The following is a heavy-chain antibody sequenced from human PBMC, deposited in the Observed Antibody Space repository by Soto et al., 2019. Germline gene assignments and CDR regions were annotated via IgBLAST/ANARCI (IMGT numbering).Heavy chain of an antibody. D-gene: IGHD2-15*01. CDR1: GYTFTSYY. Sequence: ASVKVSCKASGYTFTSYYMHWVRQAPGQGLEWMGIINPSGGSTSYAQKFQGRVTMTRDTSTSTVYMELSSLRSEDTAVYYCARDLWDIVVVVAATRVYYYYYYMDVWGKGTTVTVSS. CDR3: ARDLWDIVVVVAATRVYYYYYYMDV. J-gene: IGHJ6*03. CDR2: INPSGGST. V-gene: IGHV1-46*03.